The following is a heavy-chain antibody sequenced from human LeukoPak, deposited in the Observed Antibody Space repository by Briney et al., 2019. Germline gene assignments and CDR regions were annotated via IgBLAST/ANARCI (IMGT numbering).Heavy chain of an antibody. J-gene: IGHJ5*02. CDR1: GGSFSGYF. V-gene: IGHV4-34*01. D-gene: IGHD6-6*01. Sequence: SETLSLTCAVYGGSFSGYFWSWIRQPPGKGLEWIGEINHSGSTNYNPSLKSRVTISVDTSKNQFSLKLSSVTAADTAVYYSARSGSYSSSSGGRNWFDPWGQGTLVTVSS. CDR2: INHSGST. CDR3: ARSGSYSSSSGGRNWFDP.